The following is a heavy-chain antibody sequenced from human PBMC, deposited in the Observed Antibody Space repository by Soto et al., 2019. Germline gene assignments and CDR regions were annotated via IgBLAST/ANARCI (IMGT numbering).Heavy chain of an antibody. CDR2: INPNSGGT. V-gene: IGHV1-2*04. Sequence: GASVKVSCKASGYTFTGYYMHWVRQAPGQGLEWMGWINPNSGGTNYAQKFQGWVTMTRDTSISTAYMELSRLRSDDTAVYYCAREGYGDYEFFPGSAVETPYNWFDPWGQGTLVTVSS. D-gene: IGHD4-17*01. CDR1: GYTFTGYY. CDR3: AREGYGDYEFFPGSAVETPYNWFDP. J-gene: IGHJ5*02.